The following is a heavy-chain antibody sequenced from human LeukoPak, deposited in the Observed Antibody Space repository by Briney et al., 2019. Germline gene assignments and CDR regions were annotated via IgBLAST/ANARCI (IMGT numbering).Heavy chain of an antibody. CDR3: ALGYYYDSSGYYGYSDY. CDR1: GFSLSTSGMR. Sequence: ESGPALVKPTQTLTLTCTFSGFSLSTSGMRVSWIRQPPGKALEWLARIDWDDDKFYSTSLKTRLTISKDTSKNQVVLTMTNMDPVDTATYYCALGYYYDSSGYYGYSDYWGQGTLVTVSS. V-gene: IGHV2-70*04. J-gene: IGHJ4*02. CDR2: IDWDDDK. D-gene: IGHD3-22*01.